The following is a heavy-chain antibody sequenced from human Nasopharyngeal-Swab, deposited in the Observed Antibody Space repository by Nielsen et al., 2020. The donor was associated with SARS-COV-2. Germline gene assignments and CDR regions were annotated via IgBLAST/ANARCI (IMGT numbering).Heavy chain of an antibody. D-gene: IGHD6-19*01. CDR1: GFTFSSYG. Sequence: GGSLRLSCAASGFTFSSYGMHWVRQAPGKGLEWVAVIWYDGGNKFYSDSVKGRFTISRGNSKNTMFLQMDSLRVEDTAVYYCARELSVAGISFDIWGQGTVVTVSS. V-gene: IGHV3-33*01. J-gene: IGHJ3*02. CDR3: ARELSVAGISFDI. CDR2: IWYDGGNK.